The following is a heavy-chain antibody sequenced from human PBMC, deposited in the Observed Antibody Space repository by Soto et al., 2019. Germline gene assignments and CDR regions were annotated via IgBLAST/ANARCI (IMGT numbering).Heavy chain of an antibody. J-gene: IGHJ3*02. Sequence: QVQLEQSGAVLKKPGSSVKISCKASGGTLSDHGVSWLRQAPGQGLEWVGGTIPVFNTAKYAPKFQGRVTIAADKSTNIAYMELGSLRSDDTAFYYCARGVYGSGNYYTGPSAFDIWGQGTLVIVSS. D-gene: IGHD3-10*01. CDR2: TIPVFNTA. V-gene: IGHV1-69*06. CDR3: ARGVYGSGNYYTGPSAFDI. CDR1: GGTLSDHG.